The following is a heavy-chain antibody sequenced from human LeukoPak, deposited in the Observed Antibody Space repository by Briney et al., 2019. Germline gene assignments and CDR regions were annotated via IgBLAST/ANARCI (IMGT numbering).Heavy chain of an antibody. V-gene: IGHV4-31*03. Sequence: SETLSLTCTVSGGSISRGGNYWSWIRQHPGKGLEWIGYIYDSGSTYYKPSLRSRVTISGDTSKNQFSLKVTSVSDADTAVYYCASYGSGWYFDLWGRGTLVTVSS. CDR3: ASYGSGWYFDL. D-gene: IGHD3-10*01. CDR1: GGSISRGGNY. CDR2: IYDSGST. J-gene: IGHJ2*01.